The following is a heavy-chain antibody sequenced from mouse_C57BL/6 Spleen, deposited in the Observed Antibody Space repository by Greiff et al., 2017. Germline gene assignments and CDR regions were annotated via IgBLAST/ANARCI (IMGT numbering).Heavy chain of an antibody. D-gene: IGHD1-1*01. CDR1: GYTFTSYW. CDR2: IDPSDSYT. Sequence: QVQLQQPGAELVMPGASVKLSCKASGYTFTSYWMHWVKQRPGQGLEWIGEIDPSDSYTNYNQKFKGKSTLTVDKSSSTAYMQLSSLTSEDSAVSSCARSYYYGSSPWFAYWGQGTLVTVSA. V-gene: IGHV1-69*01. CDR3: ARSYYYGSSPWFAY. J-gene: IGHJ3*01.